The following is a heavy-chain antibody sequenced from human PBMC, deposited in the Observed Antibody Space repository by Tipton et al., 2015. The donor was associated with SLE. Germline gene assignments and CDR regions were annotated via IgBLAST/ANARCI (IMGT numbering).Heavy chain of an antibody. V-gene: IGHV4-39*01. Sequence: TLSLTCTVSGGSISSSSYYWGWIRQPPGKGLEWIGSIYYSGSTYYNPSLKSRVTISVDTSKNQFSRKLSSVTAADTAVYYCARQSLWLRYFDYWGQGTLVTVSS. CDR1: GGSISSSSYY. D-gene: IGHD5-18*01. J-gene: IGHJ4*02. CDR2: IYYSGST. CDR3: ARQSLWLRYFDY.